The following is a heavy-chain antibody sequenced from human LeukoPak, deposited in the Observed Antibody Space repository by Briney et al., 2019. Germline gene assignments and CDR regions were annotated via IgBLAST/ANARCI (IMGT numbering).Heavy chain of an antibody. CDR1: GFTFSNAW. CDR3: TTVVPAAKSYYYMDV. J-gene: IGHJ6*03. D-gene: IGHD2-2*01. V-gene: IGHV3-15*01. Sequence: GGSLRLSCAASGFTFSNAWMSWVRQAPGKGLERVGRIKSKTDGGTTDYAEPVKGRFTISRDDSKNTLYLQMNSLKTEDAAVYYCTTVVPAAKSYYYMDVWGKGTTVTVSS. CDR2: IKSKTDGGTT.